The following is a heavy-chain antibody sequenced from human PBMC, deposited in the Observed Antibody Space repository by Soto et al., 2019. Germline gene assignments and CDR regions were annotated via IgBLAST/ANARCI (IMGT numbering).Heavy chain of an antibody. CDR1: GGSISSYY. D-gene: IGHD1-1*01. CDR3: ARDLDSFDY. J-gene: IGHJ4*02. CDR2: IYYSGST. Sequence: SETLSLTCTVSGGSISSYYWSWIRQPPGKGLEWIGYIYYSGSTNYNPSLKSRVTISVDTSKNQFSLKLSSVTAADTAVYYCARDLDSFDYWGQGTLVTVSS. V-gene: IGHV4-59*01.